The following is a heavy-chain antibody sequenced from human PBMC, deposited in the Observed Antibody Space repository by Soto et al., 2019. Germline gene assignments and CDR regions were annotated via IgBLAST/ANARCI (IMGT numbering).Heavy chain of an antibody. D-gene: IGHD3-10*01. V-gene: IGHV1-69*12. Sequence: QVQLVQSGAEVKKPGSSVKVSCKASGGTFSSYAINWVRQAPGHGLEWMGGIIRIFGTPDYAQRFQGRVTXXADESTSTAYMELSSLRSEDTAVYYCARQGSNEYYYYGMDVWGQGTTVTVSS. CDR1: GGTFSSYA. J-gene: IGHJ6*02. CDR2: IIRIFGTP. CDR3: ARQGSNEYYYYGMDV.